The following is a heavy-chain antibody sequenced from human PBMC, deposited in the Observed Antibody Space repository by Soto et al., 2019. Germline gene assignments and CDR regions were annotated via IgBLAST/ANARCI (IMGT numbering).Heavy chain of an antibody. CDR2: ISSSSSTI. CDR3: ARISLYGDYDSRDY. J-gene: IGHJ4*02. Sequence: GGSLRLSCAASGFTFSSYSMNWVRQAPGKGLEWVSYISSSSSTIYYADSVKGRFTISRDNAKNSLYLQMNSLRDEDTAVYYCARISLYGDYDSRDYWGQGTLVTVPQ. CDR1: GFTFSSYS. V-gene: IGHV3-48*02. D-gene: IGHD4-17*01.